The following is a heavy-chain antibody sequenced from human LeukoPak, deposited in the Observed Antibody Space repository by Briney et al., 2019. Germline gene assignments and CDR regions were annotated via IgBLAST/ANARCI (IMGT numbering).Heavy chain of an antibody. Sequence: GGSLRLSCAASGLTFSSYWMSWVRQAPGKGLEWVANIKQDGSEKYYVDSVKGRFTISRDNAKNSLYLQMNSLRAEDTAVYYCARDASSRGFDYWGQGTLVTVSS. CDR1: GLTFSSYW. D-gene: IGHD6-13*01. J-gene: IGHJ4*02. CDR3: ARDASSRGFDY. V-gene: IGHV3-7*01. CDR2: IKQDGSEK.